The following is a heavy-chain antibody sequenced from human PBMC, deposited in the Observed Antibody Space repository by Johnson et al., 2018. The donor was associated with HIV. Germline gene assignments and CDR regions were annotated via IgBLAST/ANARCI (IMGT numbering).Heavy chain of an antibody. V-gene: IGHV3-66*01. D-gene: IGHD5-18*01. J-gene: IGHJ3*02. Sequence: VQLVESGGGLVQQGGSLRLSCAASGFTVSTNYMSWIRQAPGKGLEWVSVIYSGDTKYYAGYVKGRFTISRDNSKNTLYLQMNSLRVDDTAIYYCARAYTYGAFDIWGQGTMVTVSS. CDR3: ARAYTYGAFDI. CDR1: GFTVSTNY. CDR2: IYSGDTK.